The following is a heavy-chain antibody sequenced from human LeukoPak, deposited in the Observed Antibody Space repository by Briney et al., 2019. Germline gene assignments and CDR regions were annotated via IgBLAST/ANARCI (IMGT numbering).Heavy chain of an antibody. Sequence: GGSLRLSCAASGFTFSKYGMHWVRQAPGKGLECVAVISSDGTNKYYADSVKGRFTISRDNSKNTLYLQVNSLKTEDTAMYYFGEGPAGVAGPGGDCFYIWGQGTMGTGSS. J-gene: IGHJ3*02. D-gene: IGHD2-21*01. V-gene: IGHV3-30*18. CDR2: ISSDGTNK. CDR3: GEGPAGVAGPGGDCFYI. CDR1: GFTFSKYG.